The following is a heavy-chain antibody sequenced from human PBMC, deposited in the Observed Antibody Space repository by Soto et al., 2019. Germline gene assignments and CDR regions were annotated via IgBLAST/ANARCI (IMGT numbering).Heavy chain of an antibody. Sequence: EVPLLESGGGLVQPGGSLRLSCAASGFTFSSYAMSWVRQAPGKGLEWVSAISGSGGSTYYADSVKGRFTISRDNSKNTLYLQMNSLRAEDTAVYYCAKSFSDYGSGSYPLYYYYYYMDVWGKGTTVTVSS. CDR1: GFTFSSYA. D-gene: IGHD3-10*01. CDR3: AKSFSDYGSGSYPLYYYYYYMDV. V-gene: IGHV3-23*01. CDR2: ISGSGGST. J-gene: IGHJ6*03.